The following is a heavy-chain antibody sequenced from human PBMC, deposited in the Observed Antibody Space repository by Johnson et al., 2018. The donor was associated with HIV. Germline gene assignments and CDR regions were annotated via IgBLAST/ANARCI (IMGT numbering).Heavy chain of an antibody. CDR2: IRYAGSTI. D-gene: IGHD1-26*01. V-gene: IGHV3-30*02. CDR1: GFTFSSYG. CDR3: ARDRRDDLYSHQLVLRGQNAFDI. Sequence: QVQLVESGGGVVQPGGSLRLSCAASGFTFSSYGMHWVRQAPGKGLEWVAFIRYAGSTIYYVDSVQGRFPISSDNAKHALYLQMNSLRVEDTAVYYCARDRRDDLYSHQLVLRGQNAFDIWGQGTMVTVSS. J-gene: IGHJ3*02.